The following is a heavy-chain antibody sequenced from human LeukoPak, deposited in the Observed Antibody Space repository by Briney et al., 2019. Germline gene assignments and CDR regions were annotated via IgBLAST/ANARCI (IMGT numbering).Heavy chain of an antibody. CDR3: ARRNYDFWSGYPPANWFDP. CDR1: GGSISSYY. D-gene: IGHD3-3*01. J-gene: IGHJ5*02. V-gene: IGHV4-59*01. CDR2: IYYSGST. Sequence: SETLSLTCTVSGGSISSYYWSWIRQPPGKGLEWIGYIYYSGSTNYNPSLKSRVTISVDTSKNQFSLKLSYVTAADTAVYYCARRNYDFWSGYPPANWFDPWGQGTLVTVSS.